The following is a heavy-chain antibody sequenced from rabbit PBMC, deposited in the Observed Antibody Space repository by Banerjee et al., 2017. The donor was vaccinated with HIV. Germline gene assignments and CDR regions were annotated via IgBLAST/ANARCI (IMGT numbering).Heavy chain of an antibody. CDR3: ARTDNIHVGSSGYIPDTFDP. CDR1: GFSFSSTYY. CDR2: ISSGSGGST. J-gene: IGHJ2*01. V-gene: IGHV1S40*01. D-gene: IGHD1-1*01. Sequence: QSLEESGGDLVKPGASLTLTCTASGFSFSSTYYMCWVRQAPGKGLEWIACISSGSGGSTYHASWAKGRFTISKTSSTTVTLQMTSLTAADTATYFCARTDNIHVGSSGYIPDTFDPWGQGTLVTVS.